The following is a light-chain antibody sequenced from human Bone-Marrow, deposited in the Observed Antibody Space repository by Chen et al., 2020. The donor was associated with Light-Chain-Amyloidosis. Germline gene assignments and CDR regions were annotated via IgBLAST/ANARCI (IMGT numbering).Light chain of an antibody. J-gene: IGKJ4*01. CDR3: MQGIQLPLT. Sequence: DVARTQTPLSVSVTPGQPASISCKASQSLLHRDGKPYLYWYLQKPGQSPPLLIYEVSKRFSGVPDRFSGSGSGTDFTLRIGRVEADDVGIYYCMQGIQLPLTFGGGTKVEIK. V-gene: IGKV2D-29*02. CDR2: EVS. CDR1: QSLLHRDGKPY.